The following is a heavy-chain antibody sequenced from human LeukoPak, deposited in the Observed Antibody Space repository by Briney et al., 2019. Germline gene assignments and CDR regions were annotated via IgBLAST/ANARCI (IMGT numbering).Heavy chain of an antibody. CDR1: GWSFNDYY. V-gene: IGHV4-34*01. Sequence: PSETLSLTCAVSGWSFNDYYWNWVRQPPGKGLEWIGEINARGDTNYNPSLKSRVTISVDSSKNQFSLTLTSMIAADTAIYYCARGQVPAARGYNWFDPWGQGTLVTVSS. CDR2: INARGDT. D-gene: IGHD2-2*01. CDR3: ARGQVPAARGYNWFDP. J-gene: IGHJ5*02.